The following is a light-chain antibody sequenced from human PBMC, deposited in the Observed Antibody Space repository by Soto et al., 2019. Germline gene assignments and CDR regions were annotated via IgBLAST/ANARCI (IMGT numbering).Light chain of an antibody. V-gene: IGKV1-9*01. CDR3: QQLNTLPFT. J-gene: IGKJ5*01. CDR2: EAS. Sequence: DIQLTQSPSLLSASVGDRVTITCRASHDISTYLAWYQQEPGKAPKLMIYEASTLQSGVPSRFSGSGSGTEFTLTISGLLPEDFATYHCQQLNTLPFTFGQGTRLDTK. CDR1: HDISTY.